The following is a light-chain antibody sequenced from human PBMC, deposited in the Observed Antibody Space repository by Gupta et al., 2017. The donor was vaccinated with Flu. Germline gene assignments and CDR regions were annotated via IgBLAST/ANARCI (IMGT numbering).Light chain of an antibody. J-gene: IGKJ2*01. V-gene: IGKV1-17*01. CDR2: GAS. CDR1: QSIGND. Sequence: PSSLSASVGDRVTITCRASQSIGNDLGRYQQKPGKAPKRLIYGASSLHSPVPSRFSGTGSGTEFTLTIISLQSEDFATYYCRQHKTFPSTFGPGTKLEI. CDR3: RQHKTFPST.